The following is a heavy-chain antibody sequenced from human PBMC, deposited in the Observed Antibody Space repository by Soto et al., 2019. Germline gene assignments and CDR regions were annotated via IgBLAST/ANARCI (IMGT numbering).Heavy chain of an antibody. D-gene: IGHD3-10*01. Sequence: GGSLRLSCAASGFTFSSYWMSWVRQAPGKGLEWVANIKQDGSEKYYVDSVKGRFTISRDNAKNSLYLQMNSLRAEDTAVYYCARGGSLRFARYYYYYMDVWGKGTTVTVSS. CDR1: GFTFSSYW. CDR3: ARGGSLRFARYYYYYMDV. V-gene: IGHV3-7*01. J-gene: IGHJ6*03. CDR2: IKQDGSEK.